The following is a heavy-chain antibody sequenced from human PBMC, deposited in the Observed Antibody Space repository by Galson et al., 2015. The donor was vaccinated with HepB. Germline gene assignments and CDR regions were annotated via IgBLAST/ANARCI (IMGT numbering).Heavy chain of an antibody. CDR1: GFTFSSYA. CDR3: ARDLGYCSGGSCYSNYFDY. V-gene: IGHV3-30-3*01. CDR2: ISYDGSNK. D-gene: IGHD2-15*01. J-gene: IGHJ4*02. Sequence: SLRLSCAASGFTFSSYAMHWVRQAPGKGLEWVAVISYDGSNKYYADSVKGRFTISRDNSNNTLYLQMNSLRAEDTAVYYCARDLGYCSGGSCYSNYFDYWGQGTLVTVSS.